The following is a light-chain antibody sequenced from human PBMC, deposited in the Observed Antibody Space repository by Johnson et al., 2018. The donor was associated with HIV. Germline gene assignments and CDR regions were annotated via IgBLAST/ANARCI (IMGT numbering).Light chain of an antibody. V-gene: IGLV1-51*02. CDR2: ENN. Sequence: SVLTQPPSVSAAPGQKVTISCSGTSSNIGNNYISWYQQLPGTAPKLLIYENNKRPSGIPDRFSGSKSGTSATLGITGLQTGDEADYYCGTWDSSLSAGIFGPGTKVTVL. CDR3: GTWDSSLSAGI. J-gene: IGLJ1*01. CDR1: SSNIGNNY.